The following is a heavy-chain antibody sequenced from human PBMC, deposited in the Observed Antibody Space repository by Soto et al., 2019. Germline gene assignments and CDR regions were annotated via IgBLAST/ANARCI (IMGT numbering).Heavy chain of an antibody. V-gene: IGHV4-4*02. CDR2: IYHSGST. J-gene: IGHJ4*02. CDR3: AREIRDGYNPGLC. CDR1: GGSISSSNW. Sequence: KTSETLSLTCAVSGGSISSSNWWSWVRQPPGKGLEWIGEIYHSGSTNYNPSLKSRVTISVDKSKNQFSLKLSSVTAADTAVYYCAREIRDGYNPGLCWGQGTLVTVSS. D-gene: IGHD5-12*01.